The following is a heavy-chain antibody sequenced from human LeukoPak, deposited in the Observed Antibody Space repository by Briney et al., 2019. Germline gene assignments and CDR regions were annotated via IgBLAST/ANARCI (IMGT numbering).Heavy chain of an antibody. V-gene: IGHV3-9*01. CDR1: GFTFDDYA. D-gene: IGHD6-13*01. Sequence: GRSLRLSCAASGFTFDDYAMHWVRQAPGKGLEWVSGISWNSGSIGYADSVKGRFTISRDNAKNSLYLQMNSLRAEDTALYYCAKDGTSSWFGEATWGQGTLVTVSS. CDR3: AKDGTSSWFGEAT. CDR2: ISWNSGSI. J-gene: IGHJ5*02.